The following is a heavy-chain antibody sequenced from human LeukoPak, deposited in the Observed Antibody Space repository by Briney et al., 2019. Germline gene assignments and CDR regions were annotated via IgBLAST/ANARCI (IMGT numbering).Heavy chain of an antibody. CDR3: ASLVVATSPRAYYYYGMDV. D-gene: IGHD5-12*01. V-gene: IGHV1-18*01. J-gene: IGHJ6*02. CDR2: ISAYNGNT. Sequence: GASVKVSCKASGYTFTSYGISWVRQAPGQGLEWMGWISAYNGNTNYAQKLQGRVTMTTDTSTSTAYMELRSLRSDDTAVYYCASLVVATSPRAYYYYGMDVWGQGTTVTVSS. CDR1: GYTFTSYG.